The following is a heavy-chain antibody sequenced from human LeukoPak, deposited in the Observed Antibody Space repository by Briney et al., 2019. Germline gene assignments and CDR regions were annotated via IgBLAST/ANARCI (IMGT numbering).Heavy chain of an antibody. Sequence: PSETLSLTCTACSGTISSGSYYRSWLRQPPGKGLEWIGRIYTSGSAHYNPSLKSRVAISVATSTNLFSLKLSSGTAADTAVYYCASEVIAVAAALVFDYYYYMDVWGKGTTVTVSS. CDR2: IYTSGSA. D-gene: IGHD6-19*01. CDR1: SGTISSGSYY. V-gene: IGHV4-61*02. CDR3: ASEVIAVAAALVFDYYYYMDV. J-gene: IGHJ6*03.